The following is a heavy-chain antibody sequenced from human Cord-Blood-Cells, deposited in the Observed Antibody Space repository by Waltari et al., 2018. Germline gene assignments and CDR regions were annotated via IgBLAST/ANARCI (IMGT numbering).Heavy chain of an antibody. J-gene: IGHJ5*02. CDR2: TKPNSGGT. CDR3: ARDGELTRGNWFDP. V-gene: IGHV1-2*02. Sequence: QVQLVQSGAEVKKPGASVKVSCKASGYTFTGYYMHWVRQAPGQGREEMGWTKPNSGGTNEAQKFQGRVTMTRDTSISTAYMELSRLRSDDTAVYYCARDGELTRGNWFDPWGQGTLVTVSS. CDR1: GYTFTGYY. D-gene: IGHD1-7*01.